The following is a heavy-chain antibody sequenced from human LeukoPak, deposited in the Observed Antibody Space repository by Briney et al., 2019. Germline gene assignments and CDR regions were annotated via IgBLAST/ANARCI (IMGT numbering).Heavy chain of an antibody. CDR1: GFTFSSYS. Sequence: GGSQRLSCAASGFTFSSYSMNWVRQATGKGLEWDSSISSSSSYIYYADSVKGRFTISRDNAKNSLYLQMNSLRAEDTAVYYCASSPLYSSSWYGWDYWGQGTLVTVSS. D-gene: IGHD6-13*01. J-gene: IGHJ4*02. CDR3: ASSPLYSSSWYGWDY. CDR2: ISSSSSYI. V-gene: IGHV3-21*01.